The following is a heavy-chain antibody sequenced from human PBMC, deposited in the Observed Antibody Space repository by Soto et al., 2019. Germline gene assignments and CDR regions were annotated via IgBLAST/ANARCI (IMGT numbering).Heavy chain of an antibody. Sequence: GGSLRLSCAASGFTFSSYAMSWVRQAPGKGLEWVSAISGSGGSTYYADSVKGRFTISRDNSKNTLYLQMNSLRAEDTAVYYCAKEEGSVVVVPAATYYYYMDVWGKGTTVTVSS. CDR3: AKEEGSVVVVPAATYYYYMDV. CDR1: GFTFSSYA. J-gene: IGHJ6*03. D-gene: IGHD2-2*01. V-gene: IGHV3-23*01. CDR2: ISGSGGST.